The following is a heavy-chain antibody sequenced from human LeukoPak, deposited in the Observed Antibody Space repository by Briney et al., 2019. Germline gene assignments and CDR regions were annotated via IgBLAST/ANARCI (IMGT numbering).Heavy chain of an antibody. CDR2: IYPGDSDT. Sequence: GESLQISCKGSGYSFTSYWIGWVRQLPGKGLEWMGIIYPGDSDTRYSPSFQGQVTISADKSISTAYLQWSSLKASDTAMYYCARLQDSGSYGYYFDYWGQGTLVTVSS. CDR3: ARLQDSGSYGYYFDY. CDR1: GYSFTSYW. V-gene: IGHV5-51*01. D-gene: IGHD1-26*01. J-gene: IGHJ4*02.